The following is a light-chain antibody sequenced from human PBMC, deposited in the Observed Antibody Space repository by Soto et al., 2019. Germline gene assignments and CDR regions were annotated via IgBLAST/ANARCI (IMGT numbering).Light chain of an antibody. CDR3: CSYADVVL. J-gene: IGLJ2*01. CDR2: DVS. Sequence: QSALTQPRSVSGSPGQSVTISCTGTSSDVGGYNFVSWYQQHPGEAPKLMIYDVSKRPSGVPDRFSGSKSCNTASLTISGLQAKDEADYYCCSYADVVLFGGGTKLTVL. V-gene: IGLV2-11*01. CDR1: SSDVGGYNF.